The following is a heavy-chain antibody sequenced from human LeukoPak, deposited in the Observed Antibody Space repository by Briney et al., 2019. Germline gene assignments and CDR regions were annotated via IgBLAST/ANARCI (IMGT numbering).Heavy chain of an antibody. Sequence: PSQTLSLTCTVSGGSISSGSYYWSWIRQPAGKGLEWIGRIYTSGSTNYNPSLKSRVTISVDTSKNQFSLKLSSVTAADTAVYYCVRSYCSSTSCYTGGFDYWGQGTLVTVSS. CDR1: GGSISSGSYY. CDR3: VRSYCSSTSCYTGGFDY. J-gene: IGHJ4*02. V-gene: IGHV4-61*02. CDR2: IYTSGST. D-gene: IGHD2-2*02.